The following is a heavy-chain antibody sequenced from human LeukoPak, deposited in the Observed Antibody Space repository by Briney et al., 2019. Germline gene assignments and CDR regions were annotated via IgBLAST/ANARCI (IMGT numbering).Heavy chain of an antibody. CDR2: ISYDGSNK. V-gene: IGHV3-30-3*01. Sequence: GGSLRLSCAASGFTFSSYAMHWVRQAPGKGLEWVAVISYDGSNKYYADSVKGRFTISRDNSKNTLYLQMNSLRAEDTAVYYCARPFHDWYPRHGMDVWGQGTTVTVSS. D-gene: IGHD3-9*01. J-gene: IGHJ6*02. CDR1: GFTFSSYA. CDR3: ARPFHDWYPRHGMDV.